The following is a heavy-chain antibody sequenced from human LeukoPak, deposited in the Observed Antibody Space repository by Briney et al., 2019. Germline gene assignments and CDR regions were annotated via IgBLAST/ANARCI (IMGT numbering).Heavy chain of an antibody. CDR3: AIQFSDSSGYYFQH. D-gene: IGHD3-22*01. Sequence: SETLSLTCTVSGGSISSRSYYWGWIRQPPGEGLEWIADIYSSGITYQNPSLKSRVTISVDTSKTHFSLKLSSLTAADTAVYYCAIQFSDSSGYYFQHWGQGTPVTVSS. CDR2: IYSSGIT. V-gene: IGHV4-39*02. J-gene: IGHJ1*01. CDR1: GGSISSRSYY.